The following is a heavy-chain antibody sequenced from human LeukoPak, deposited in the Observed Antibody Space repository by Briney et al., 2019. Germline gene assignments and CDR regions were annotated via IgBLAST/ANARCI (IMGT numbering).Heavy chain of an antibody. V-gene: IGHV3-48*01. CDR1: GLTFSSYS. Sequence: TGGSLRLSCVASGLTFSSYSMNWVRQAPGEGLEWVSYITRSSSAKFYADSVKGRFTISRDNAENLLYLQMNSLRAEDTAVYYCTRDQEGSDYWGQGTLVTVSS. CDR2: ITRSSSAK. CDR3: TRDQEGSDY. J-gene: IGHJ4*02.